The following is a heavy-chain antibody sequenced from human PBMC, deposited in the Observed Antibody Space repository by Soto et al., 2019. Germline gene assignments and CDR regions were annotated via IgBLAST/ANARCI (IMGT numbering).Heavy chain of an antibody. D-gene: IGHD5-12*01. Sequence: YTFACLLISRVIQITGKGLEWMGRIDPSDSYTDYSPTVQGYVTMSADKSINTAYLQWSSLQASDTAVYSCTRQTGYGSGLDYWRHGTLVTVTS. V-gene: IGHV5-10-1*01. CDR1: YTFACLL. J-gene: IGHJ4*01. CDR2: IDPSDSYT. CDR3: TRQTGYGSGLDY.